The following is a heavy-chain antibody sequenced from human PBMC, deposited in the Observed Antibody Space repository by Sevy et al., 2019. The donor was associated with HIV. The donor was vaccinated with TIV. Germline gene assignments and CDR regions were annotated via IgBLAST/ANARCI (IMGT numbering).Heavy chain of an antibody. D-gene: IGHD2-2*01. CDR3: ARGSSSTKFDY. J-gene: IGHJ4*02. V-gene: IGHV3-13*01. Sequence: GGSLKLSCAASGFTFRNYDMHWVRQATGKGLEWVSAIGTAGDTYYAGSVKGRFTISRENAKNSLYLQMSSPRAGDTALYYCARGSSSTKFDYWGQGTLVTVSS. CDR1: GFTFRNYD. CDR2: IGTAGDT.